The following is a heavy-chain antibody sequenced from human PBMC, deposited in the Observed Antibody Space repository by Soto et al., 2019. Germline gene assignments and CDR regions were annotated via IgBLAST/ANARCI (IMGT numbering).Heavy chain of an antibody. CDR1: GYTFTNYA. CDR2: INAGNGNT. V-gene: IGHV1-3*01. Sequence: QVQLVQSGAEVKKPGASMKVSCKASGYTFTNYAIHWVRQAPGQRLEWMGWINAGNGNTKYSQKFQGRVTITRDTSALTAYMELSSLRSDDTAVYYCVLGNTEFDYWGQGTLVTVSS. J-gene: IGHJ4*02. D-gene: IGHD2-15*01. CDR3: VLGNTEFDY.